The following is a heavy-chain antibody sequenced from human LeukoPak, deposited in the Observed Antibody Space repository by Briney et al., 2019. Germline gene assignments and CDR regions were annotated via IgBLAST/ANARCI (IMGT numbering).Heavy chain of an antibody. D-gene: IGHD4-17*01. Sequence: QPGGSLRLSCAVSGITFSSYAMHWVRQAPGKGLEWVAVVANDGSNPYYVDSVKGRFAISRDNSKNSLYLQMNSLRAEDTAVYYCARGYLTTVIPAHWGQGTLVTVSS. CDR1: GITFSSYA. CDR2: VANDGSNP. J-gene: IGHJ4*02. CDR3: ARGYLTTVIPAH. V-gene: IGHV3-30*03.